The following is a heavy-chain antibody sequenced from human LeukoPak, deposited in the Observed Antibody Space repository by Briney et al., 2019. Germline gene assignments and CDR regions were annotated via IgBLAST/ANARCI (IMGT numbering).Heavy chain of an antibody. D-gene: IGHD3-22*01. Sequence: ASVKVSCKASGYTFTSYGISWVRQAPGQGLEWMGWISAYNGNTNYAQKLQGRVTMTTDTSTSTAYMELRSLRSDDTAVYYCARDNYYDSSDDAFDIWGQGTVVTVPS. CDR1: GYTFTSYG. V-gene: IGHV1-18*01. CDR2: ISAYNGNT. CDR3: ARDNYYDSSDDAFDI. J-gene: IGHJ3*02.